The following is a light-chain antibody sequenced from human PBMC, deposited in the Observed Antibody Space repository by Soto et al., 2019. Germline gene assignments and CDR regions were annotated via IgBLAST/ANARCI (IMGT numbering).Light chain of an antibody. J-gene: IGKJ4*01. V-gene: IGKV3-15*01. CDR2: GAS. Sequence: VMTQSPATLSVSPGERATLSCRASQNLRSSLAWYQQKPGQAPRLLIYGASTRATGIPARFSGSGSGTEFTLTISSLQSEDFAVYFCQQYGRTPLTFGGGSKVEIK. CDR1: QNLRSS. CDR3: QQYGRTPLT.